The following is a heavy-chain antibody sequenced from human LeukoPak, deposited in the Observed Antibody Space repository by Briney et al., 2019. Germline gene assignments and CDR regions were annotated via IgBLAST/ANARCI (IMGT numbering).Heavy chain of an antibody. J-gene: IGHJ3*02. D-gene: IGHD3-22*01. Sequence: VASVKVSCKASGYSFDRYGISWVRQALGQGLEWLGWIGAFNGNTNYAQNLQGRVTMTADTSTTTAYMELRSLSSDDTAVYYCARDFLSYDGSENHFEDTFDIWGQGTMVTVSS. CDR1: GYSFDRYG. CDR2: IGAFNGNT. CDR3: ARDFLSYDGSENHFEDTFDI. V-gene: IGHV1-18*01.